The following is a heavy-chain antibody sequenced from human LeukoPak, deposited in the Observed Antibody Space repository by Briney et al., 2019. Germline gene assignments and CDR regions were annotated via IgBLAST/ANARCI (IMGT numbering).Heavy chain of an antibody. Sequence: GSSVKVSCKASGGTFSSYAISWVRQAPGQGLEWMGWINPNSGGTNYAQKFQGRVTMTRDTSISTAYMELSRLRSDDTAVYYCARGGRITMIVLHGSNYYGMDVWGQGTTVTVSS. V-gene: IGHV1-2*02. CDR1: GGTFSSYA. J-gene: IGHJ6*02. CDR2: INPNSGGT. CDR3: ARGGRITMIVLHGSNYYGMDV. D-gene: IGHD3-22*01.